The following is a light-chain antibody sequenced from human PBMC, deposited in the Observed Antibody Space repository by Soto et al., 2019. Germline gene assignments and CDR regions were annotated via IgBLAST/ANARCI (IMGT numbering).Light chain of an antibody. Sequence: QSALTQPPSASGSPGQSVTISCTGTSSDVGSYNYVSWYQQHPGKAPKLMIYEVSKGPSGVPDRFSGSKSGNTASLTVSGLQAEDEADYYCSSYAGSNNFVFGGGTKVTVL. CDR3: SSYAGSNNFV. CDR1: SSDVGSYNY. V-gene: IGLV2-8*01. CDR2: EVS. J-gene: IGLJ2*01.